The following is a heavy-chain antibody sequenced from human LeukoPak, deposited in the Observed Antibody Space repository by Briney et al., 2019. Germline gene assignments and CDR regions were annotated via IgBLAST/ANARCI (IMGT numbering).Heavy chain of an antibody. Sequence: GGSLRLSCAASRFIFSSTGMHWVRLAPGKGLEWLAYITSNINTIYYADSVKGRFTISRDNAKNSLYLQMNSLRAEDTAVYYCVLGGYDSPYLGFDYWGQGTLVTVSS. J-gene: IGHJ4*02. D-gene: IGHD3-22*01. CDR1: RFIFSSTG. V-gene: IGHV3-48*04. CDR3: VLGGYDSPYLGFDY. CDR2: ITSNINTI.